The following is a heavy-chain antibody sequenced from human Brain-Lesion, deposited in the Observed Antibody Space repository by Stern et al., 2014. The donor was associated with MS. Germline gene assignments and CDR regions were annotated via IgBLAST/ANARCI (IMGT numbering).Heavy chain of an antibody. CDR1: GGSITSGRYY. CDR2: IYTSGGT. CDR3: ARAGYSVSGTPFDY. J-gene: IGHJ4*02. V-gene: IGHV4-61*02. Sequence: QVQLQESGPGLVRPSQTLSLTCTVSGGSITSGRYYWTWIRQTAGKGLEWIGRIYTSGGTNYNPSFESRVTISMDTSSNHFSLQLSSVTVADTAVYFCARAGYSVSGTPFDYWGQGTLVAV. D-gene: IGHD3-10*01.